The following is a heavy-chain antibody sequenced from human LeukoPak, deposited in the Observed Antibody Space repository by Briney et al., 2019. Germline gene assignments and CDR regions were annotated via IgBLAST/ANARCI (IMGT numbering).Heavy chain of an antibody. J-gene: IGHJ4*02. CDR1: GFTFSSYA. CDR2: ISGSSSSPK. Sequence: GGSLRLSCAASGFTFSSYAMSWVRQAPGKGLEWVSAISGSSSSPKYYADSVKGRFTISRDNAKNSLYLQMNSLRAEDTAVYYCARIGGSYQLYYFDYWGQGTLVTVSS. CDR3: ARIGGSYQLYYFDY. D-gene: IGHD1-26*01. V-gene: IGHV3-21*01.